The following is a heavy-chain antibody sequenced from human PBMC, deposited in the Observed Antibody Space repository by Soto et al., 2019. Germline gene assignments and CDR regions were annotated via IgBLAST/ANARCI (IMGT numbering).Heavy chain of an antibody. CDR2: IYFRGNT. D-gene: IGHD2-8*01. CDR1: GDSINSDKYY. CDR3: ARLEGLATISYSIDF. V-gene: IGHV4-39*01. Sequence: PSETLSLTCSVSGDSINSDKYYWGWIRQPPGKGLEWIGSIYFRGNTYYNPSLQTRVTISLDMSKSQFSLKLNSVTAADSAVYFCARLEGLATISYSIDFWGQGALVTVSS. J-gene: IGHJ4*02.